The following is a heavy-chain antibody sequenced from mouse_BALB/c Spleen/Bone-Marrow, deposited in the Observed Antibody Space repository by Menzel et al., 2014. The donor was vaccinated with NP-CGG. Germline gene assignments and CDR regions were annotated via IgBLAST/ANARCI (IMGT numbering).Heavy chain of an antibody. CDR2: ISRGGST. V-gene: IGHV5-6-5*01. D-gene: IGHD1-1*01. CDR3: ARGHTYGSSYWYFDV. J-gene: IGHJ1*01. Sequence: EVMLVESGGGLVKPGGSLKLSCAAYGFTFSSYAMSWVRQTPEKRLEWVASISRGGSTYYPDSVKGRFTISRDNARNILYLQMSSLRSEDTAMYYCARGHTYGSSYWYFDVWGAGTTVTVSS. CDR1: GFTFSSYA.